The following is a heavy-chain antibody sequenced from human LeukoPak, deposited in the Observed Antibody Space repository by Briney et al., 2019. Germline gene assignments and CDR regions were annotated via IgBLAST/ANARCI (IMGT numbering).Heavy chain of an antibody. V-gene: IGHV4-59*08. D-gene: IGHD5-18*01. CDR3: ARWIQLWSHPYYYGMDV. CDR1: GGSISSYY. J-gene: IGHJ6*02. CDR2: IYYSGST. Sequence: SETLSLTCTVSGGSISSYYWSWIRQPPGKGLEWIGYIYYSGSTNYNPSLKSRVTISVDTSKNQFSLKLSSVTAADTAVYYCARWIQLWSHPYYYGMDVWGQGTTVTVPS.